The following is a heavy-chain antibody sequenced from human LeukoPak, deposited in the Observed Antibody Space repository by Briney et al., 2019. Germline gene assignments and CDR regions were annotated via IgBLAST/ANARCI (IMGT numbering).Heavy chain of an antibody. CDR3: AIWDSNSAIDY. J-gene: IGHJ4*02. V-gene: IGHV4-34*01. D-gene: IGHD1-26*01. CDR1: GGSFSGYY. Sequence: SETLSLTRAVYGGSFSGYYWSWIRQPPGKGLEWIGEINHSGRTNYNPSLKSRVTISVDTSKNQFSLKLSSVTAADTAVYYCAIWDSNSAIDYWGQGTLVTVSS. CDR2: INHSGRT.